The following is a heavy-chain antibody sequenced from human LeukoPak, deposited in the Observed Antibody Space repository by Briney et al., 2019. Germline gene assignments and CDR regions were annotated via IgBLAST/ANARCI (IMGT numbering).Heavy chain of an antibody. CDR1: GFTFSTYT. D-gene: IGHD2-2*01. V-gene: IGHV3-48*04. J-gene: IGHJ6*03. Sequence: GGPLRLSCAASGFTFSTYTMTWVGQPPGKGLQWVSYVSSSGGTIYYADSVKGRFTISRDNAKDSLYLQMNSLRAEDTAVYYCARVGTTNYYFYYMDVWGKGTTVTVSS. CDR2: VSSSGGTI. CDR3: ARVGTTNYYFYYMDV.